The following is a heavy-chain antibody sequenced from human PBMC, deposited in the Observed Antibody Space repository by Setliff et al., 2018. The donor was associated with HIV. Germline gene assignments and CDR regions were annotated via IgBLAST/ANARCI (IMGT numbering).Heavy chain of an antibody. CDR2: INAGNGNT. Sequence: GASVKVSCKASGYTFTSYAMHWVRQAPGQRLEWMRWINAGNGNTKYSQKFQGRVTITRDTSASTAYMELSSLISEDTAVYYCARVSNRQYMDVWGKGTTVTVSS. J-gene: IGHJ6*03. D-gene: IGHD4-4*01. CDR1: GYTFTSYA. V-gene: IGHV1-3*01. CDR3: ARVSNRQYMDV.